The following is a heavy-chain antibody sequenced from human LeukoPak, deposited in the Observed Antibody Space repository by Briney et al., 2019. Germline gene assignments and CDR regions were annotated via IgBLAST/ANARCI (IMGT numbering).Heavy chain of an antibody. D-gene: IGHD6-19*01. V-gene: IGHV5-51*01. CDR3: ARGRGSGRYSHWFDP. Sequence: GESLKISRKGSGYSFTSYWIGWVRQMPGKGLEWMGIIYPGDSDTRCSPSFQGQVTISADKSISTAYLQWSSLKASDTAMYYCARGRGSGRYSHWFDPWGQGTLVTVSS. J-gene: IGHJ5*02. CDR2: IYPGDSDT. CDR1: GYSFTSYW.